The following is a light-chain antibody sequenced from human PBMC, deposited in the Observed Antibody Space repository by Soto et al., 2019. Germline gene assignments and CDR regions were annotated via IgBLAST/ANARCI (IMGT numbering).Light chain of an antibody. Sequence: AIQLTQSPSSLSASVGDRVTITYRASQGISSALAWYQQKPGKAPKLLIYDASSLESGVPSRFSGSGSGTDFTLTISSLQPEDFATYYCQQFNSYPQAFGQGTRLEIK. CDR2: DAS. CDR1: QGISSA. V-gene: IGKV1-13*02. CDR3: QQFNSYPQA. J-gene: IGKJ5*01.